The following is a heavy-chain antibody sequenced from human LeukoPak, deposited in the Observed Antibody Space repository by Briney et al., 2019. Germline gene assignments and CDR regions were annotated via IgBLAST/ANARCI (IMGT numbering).Heavy chain of an antibody. J-gene: IGHJ4*02. CDR1: GYTFTSYD. V-gene: IGHV1-8*01. CDR2: MNPNSGNT. D-gene: IGHD5-12*01. Sequence: ASVKVSCKASGYTFTSYDINWVRQATGQGLEWVGWMNPNSGNTGYARKFQGRVTMTGNTSISTAYMELSSLRSEDTAVYYCARGQRGYSGYDDYYFDYWGQGTLVTVSS. CDR3: ARGQRGYSGYDDYYFDY.